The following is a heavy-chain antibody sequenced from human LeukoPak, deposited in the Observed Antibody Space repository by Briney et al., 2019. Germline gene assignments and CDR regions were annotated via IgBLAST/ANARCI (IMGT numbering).Heavy chain of an antibody. J-gene: IGHJ6*02. CDR1: GFTFSSYA. CDR3: ARGNYGLDV. CDR2: IIGSGDST. Sequence: SGGSLRLSCAASGFTFSSYAMGWVRQAPGKGLEWVSAIIGSGDSTYYADSVKGRFTISRDNAKNTLYLQVNSLRAEDTAVYYCARGNYGLDVWGQGTTVTVSS. V-gene: IGHV3-23*01.